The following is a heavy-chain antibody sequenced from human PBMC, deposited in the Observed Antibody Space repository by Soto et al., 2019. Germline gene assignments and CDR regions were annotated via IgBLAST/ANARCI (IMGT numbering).Heavy chain of an antibody. V-gene: IGHV4-39*01. J-gene: IGHJ6*02. D-gene: IGHD5-12*01. Sequence: QLQLQESGPGLVKPSETLSLTCTVSGGSISSSSYYWGWIRQPPGKGLEWIGSIYYSGSTYYNPSLKSRVTISVDTSKNQFSLKLSSVTAVDTAVYYCARLLRHNYYGMDVWGQGTTVTVSS. CDR3: ARLLRHNYYGMDV. CDR2: IYYSGST. CDR1: GGSISSSSYY.